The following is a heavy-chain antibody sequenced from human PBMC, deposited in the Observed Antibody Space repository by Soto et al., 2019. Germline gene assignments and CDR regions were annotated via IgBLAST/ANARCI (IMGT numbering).Heavy chain of an antibody. Sequence: QVQLVQSGAEVKKPGSSVRVSCKASGGTFSSYAISWVRQAPGQGLEGMGGIIPIFGTENYAQKLQGRVTITADESTSTAYMELSSLISDYTAVNYCARDLIAGSKYSYGMDVWGQGTTVTVSS. CDR2: IIPIFGTE. D-gene: IGHD6-13*01. CDR3: ARDLIAGSKYSYGMDV. J-gene: IGHJ6*02. CDR1: GGTFSSYA. V-gene: IGHV1-69*01.